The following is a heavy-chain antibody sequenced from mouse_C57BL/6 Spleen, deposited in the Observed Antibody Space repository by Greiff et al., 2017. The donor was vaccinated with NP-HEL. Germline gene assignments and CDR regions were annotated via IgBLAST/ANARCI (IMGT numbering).Heavy chain of an antibody. Sequence: VQLQQSGPELVKPGASVKMSCKASGYTFTDYNMHWVKQSHGKSLEWIGYINPNNGGTSYNQQFKGKATLTVNKSSSTAYMELRSLTSEDSAVYYCARGYDYKYYFDYWGQGTTLTVSS. CDR3: ARGYDYKYYFDY. V-gene: IGHV1-22*01. D-gene: IGHD2-4*01. CDR2: INPNNGGT. J-gene: IGHJ2*01. CDR1: GYTFTDYN.